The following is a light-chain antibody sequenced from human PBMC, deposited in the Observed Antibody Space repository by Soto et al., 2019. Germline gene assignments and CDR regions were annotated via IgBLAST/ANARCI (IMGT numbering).Light chain of an antibody. V-gene: IGKV3D-15*01. J-gene: IGKJ4*01. CDR3: QRYYNAPFT. Sequence: EIVMTQSPATLSVSQGETTRLSCRASQSINSDVAWYQQKVGQTPRLLIHGASTRATGIAARSSGSGSGTDFTLTINNLQPEDVATYYCQRYYNAPFTFGGGTKVDIK. CDR2: GAS. CDR1: QSINSD.